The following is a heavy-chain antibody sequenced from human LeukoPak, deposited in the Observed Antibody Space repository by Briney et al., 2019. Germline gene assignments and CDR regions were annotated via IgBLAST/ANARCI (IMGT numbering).Heavy chain of an antibody. CDR1: GFTFSSYG. V-gene: IGHV3-30*03. J-gene: IGHJ5*02. CDR3: VRGKGWLDP. CDR2: ISYDGSNK. Sequence: GRSLRLSCAASGFTFSSYGMHWVRQAPGKGLEWVAVISYDGSNKYYADSVKGRFTISRDNAKNSVYLQMNSLRAEDTAVYYCVRGKGWLDPWGQGILVTVSS.